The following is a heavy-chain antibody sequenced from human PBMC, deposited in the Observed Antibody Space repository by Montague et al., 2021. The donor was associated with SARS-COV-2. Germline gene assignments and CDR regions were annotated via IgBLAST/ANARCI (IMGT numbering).Heavy chain of an antibody. J-gene: IGHJ6*03. CDR1: GGSFSTYS. CDR2: IHHSGST. CDR3: ARLGDGVVPSPILGVGPYYSYYMDV. D-gene: IGHD3-10*01. V-gene: IGHV4-34*01. Sequence: SETLSLTCAVHGGSFSTYSWNWIRQPPGKGLEWIGEIHHSGSTNYNPSLKSRVTISADTSKNQFSLKLTSVAAADTAVYYCARLGDGVVPSPILGVGPYYSYYMDVWGKGTTVTVSS.